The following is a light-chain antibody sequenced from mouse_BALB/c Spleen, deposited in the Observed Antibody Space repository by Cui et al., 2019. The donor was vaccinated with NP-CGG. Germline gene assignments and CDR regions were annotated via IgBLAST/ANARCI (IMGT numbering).Light chain of an antibody. J-gene: IGLJ1*01. CDR3: ALWYSNHWV. Sequence: AVLTQDSSLHTSPGETVTLTCRSSTGAVTTSNYANWVQEKPDHLFTGLIGGTNNRAPGVPARFSGSLIGDKAALTITGAQTEDEAIYFCALWYSNHWVFGGGTKLTVL. CDR2: GTN. CDR1: TGAVTTSNY. V-gene: IGLV1*01.